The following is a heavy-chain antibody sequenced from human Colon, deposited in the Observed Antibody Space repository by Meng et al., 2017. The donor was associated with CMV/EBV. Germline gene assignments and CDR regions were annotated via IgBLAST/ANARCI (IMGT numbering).Heavy chain of an antibody. D-gene: IGHD2-2*01. J-gene: IGHJ6*02. CDR1: GFTFTDYS. CDR3: ARDRKRCTSTSCYGYYYGMDV. Sequence: GESLKISCVGSGFTFTDYSMSWVRQAPGKGLEWVASISWDTSYKYLADSLKGRFTISRDNAKSSLYLQINSLRAEDTAVYYCARDRKRCTSTSCYGYYYGMDVWGQGATVTVSS. CDR2: ISWDTSYK. V-gene: IGHV3-21*06.